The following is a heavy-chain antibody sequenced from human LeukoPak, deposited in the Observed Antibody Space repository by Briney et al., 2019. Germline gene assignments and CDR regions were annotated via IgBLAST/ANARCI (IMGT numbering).Heavy chain of an antibody. J-gene: IGHJ5*02. CDR3: ARSPFATRTNWFDP. Sequence: GGSLRLSCAASGFTFSSYAMSWVRQAPGKGLEWVSAISGSAGDTYFADSVKGRFTISRDNSKNTPYLQMNSLRAEDTAVYYCARSPFATRTNWFDPWGQGTLVTVSS. CDR1: GFTFSSYA. D-gene: IGHD2-15*01. CDR2: ISGSAGDT. V-gene: IGHV3-23*01.